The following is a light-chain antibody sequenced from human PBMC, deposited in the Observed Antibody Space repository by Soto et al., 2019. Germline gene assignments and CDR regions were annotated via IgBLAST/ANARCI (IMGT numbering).Light chain of an antibody. Sequence: EIVLTQSPATLSLSPGERATLSCRASQGIGNYLAWYQQKPGQAPRLFIFDVSNRATGIPARFSGSGAGTDFTLTISSLEPEDFAVYYCQQRSSWPLTFGGGTKVEIK. V-gene: IGKV3-11*01. CDR1: QGIGNY. CDR3: QQRSSWPLT. J-gene: IGKJ4*01. CDR2: DVS.